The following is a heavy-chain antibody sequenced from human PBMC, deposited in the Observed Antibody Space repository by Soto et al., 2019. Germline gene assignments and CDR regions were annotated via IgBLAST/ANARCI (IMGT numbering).Heavy chain of an antibody. D-gene: IGHD2-8*02. CDR1: GFTVSTYG. CDR3: TGEVASGY. CDR2: ISRDGGTK. V-gene: IGHV3-30*03. Sequence: QVQQVESGGGVVQPGRSLRLSCAVSGFTVSTYGMHWVRQAPGKGLEWVAVISRDGGTKYYVDSVKGRFTISRDNSRNTLFLEMNSLRSDDMAVYYCTGEVASGYWGQGTLVTVSS. J-gene: IGHJ4*02.